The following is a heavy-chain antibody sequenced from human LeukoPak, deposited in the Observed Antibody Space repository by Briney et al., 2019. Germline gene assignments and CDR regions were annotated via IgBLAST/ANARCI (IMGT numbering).Heavy chain of an antibody. D-gene: IGHD6-13*01. V-gene: IGHV3-21*01. CDR1: GFTFISHT. Sequence: GGSLRLSCAASGFTFISHTMHWVRQAPGKGLEWVSSISASTSVIYYADSLKGRFTISRDNAKNSLYLQMNSLRADDTAVYYCARDRRIAAADYAFDIWGQGTMVTVSS. CDR2: ISASTSVI. CDR3: ARDRRIAAADYAFDI. J-gene: IGHJ3*02.